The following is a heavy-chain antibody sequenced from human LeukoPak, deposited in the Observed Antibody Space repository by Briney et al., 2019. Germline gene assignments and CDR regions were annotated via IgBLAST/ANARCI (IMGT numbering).Heavy chain of an antibody. D-gene: IGHD1-26*01. J-gene: IGHJ4*02. Sequence: GGSLSLSCAASGLTFSNYAMSWFRQAPGKGLEWVSGITSGFTPHYADSVKGRFTISRDNSENTFHLQMNSLRAEDTAVYYCAKDYSDSRVGDVFLEYWGKGTLVTVSS. CDR2: ITSGFTP. CDR1: GLTFSNYA. V-gene: IGHV3-23*01. CDR3: AKDYSDSRVGDVFLEY.